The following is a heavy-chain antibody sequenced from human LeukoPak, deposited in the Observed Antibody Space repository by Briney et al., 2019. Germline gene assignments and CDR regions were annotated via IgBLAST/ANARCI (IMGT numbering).Heavy chain of an antibody. CDR3: AKSTYSSSSIDY. Sequence: SETLSLTCTVSGGSISSHYWSWIRQPPGKGLEWIGYIYYSGSTNYNPSLKSRVTISVDTSKNQFSLKLSSVTAADTAVYYCAKSTYSSSSIDYWGQGTLVTVSS. D-gene: IGHD6-6*01. CDR2: IYYSGST. V-gene: IGHV4-59*11. J-gene: IGHJ4*02. CDR1: GGSISSHY.